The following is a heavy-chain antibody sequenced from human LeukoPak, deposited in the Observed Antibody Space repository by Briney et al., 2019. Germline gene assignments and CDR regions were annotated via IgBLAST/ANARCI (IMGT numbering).Heavy chain of an antibody. Sequence: SETLSLTCAVFGGSFSDFYWTWIRQPPGKGLEWIGEINHSGSTNYNPSLKSRVTISVDTSKNQFSLKLSSVTAADTAVYYCARRGGDIVVVPAVPFDYWGQGTLVTVSS. V-gene: IGHV4-34*01. J-gene: IGHJ4*02. CDR1: GGSFSDFY. CDR3: ARRGGDIVVVPAVPFDY. D-gene: IGHD2-2*01. CDR2: INHSGST.